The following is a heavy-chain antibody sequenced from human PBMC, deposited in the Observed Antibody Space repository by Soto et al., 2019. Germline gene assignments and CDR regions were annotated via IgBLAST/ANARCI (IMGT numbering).Heavy chain of an antibody. CDR1: GFICSRYE. V-gene: IGHV3-23*01. Sequence: PGGSLRLSXAVSGFICSRYEMSWVRQAAGKGLEWVSTILVGGSTHYEDSVKGRFTISRDTSKNTVYLQMNSLTAGDTAVYYCAKATATGGGAFEICGQGTMVTVSS. CDR3: AKATATGGGAFEI. D-gene: IGHD2-8*02. J-gene: IGHJ3*02. CDR2: ILVGGST.